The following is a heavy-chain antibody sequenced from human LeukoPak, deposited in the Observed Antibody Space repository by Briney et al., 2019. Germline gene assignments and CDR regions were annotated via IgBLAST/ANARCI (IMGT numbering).Heavy chain of an antibody. CDR3: GGPRSAFQPFDY. CDR1: GYSISSDSY. J-gene: IGHJ4*02. Sequence: SETLSLTCSVSGYSISSDSYWDWIRQPPGKGPEYIGSIYQSGSTYYSPSLKGRLSISIDTSKNQFSLKVHSVTAADTAVYYCGGPRSAFQPFDYWGQGALVTVSS. V-gene: IGHV4-38-2*01. CDR2: IYQSGST. D-gene: IGHD3-3*01.